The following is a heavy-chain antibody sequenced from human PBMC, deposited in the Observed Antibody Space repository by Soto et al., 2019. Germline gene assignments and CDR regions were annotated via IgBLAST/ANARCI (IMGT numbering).Heavy chain of an antibody. V-gene: IGHV4-59*01. CDR2: VYYSGGA. CDR1: GGSISGYY. CDR3: TRDGDGRMTTNPYYYYGMDV. Sequence: SETLSLTCTVSGGSISGYYWSWIRQPPGKGLEWIGNVYYSGGAKYNPPVKRRVSISVDTSKNQFSLNLSSVTAADTAVYYCTRDGDGRMTTNPYYYYGMDVWGPGITVTVSS. J-gene: IGHJ6*02. D-gene: IGHD2-21*02.